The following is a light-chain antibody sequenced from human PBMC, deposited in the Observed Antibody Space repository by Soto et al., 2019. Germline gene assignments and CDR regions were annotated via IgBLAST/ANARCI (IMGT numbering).Light chain of an antibody. V-gene: IGKV3-11*01. Sequence: ETVLTQSPATLSLSPGEGATLSCRASQSVGSALAWYQQKPGQAPRLLIHDVSIRATGVPARFSGSGSGTGFTRTISNLESEDFAVYYCHHRSSWPATFGQGTKVEI. J-gene: IGKJ1*01. CDR2: DVS. CDR1: QSVGSA. CDR3: HHRSSWPAT.